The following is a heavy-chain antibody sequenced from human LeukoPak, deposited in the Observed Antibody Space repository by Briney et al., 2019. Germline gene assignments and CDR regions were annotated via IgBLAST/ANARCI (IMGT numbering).Heavy chain of an antibody. Sequence: GGSLRLSCAASGFNFNIYSMNWVRQAPGKGLEWVSYITSSGGKIYYADSVKGRFTISRDSAKNSLYLQMNSLRAEDTAIYYCARADGDYWGQGTLVTVSS. V-gene: IGHV3-48*01. CDR3: ARADGDY. J-gene: IGHJ4*02. CDR2: ITSSGGKI. D-gene: IGHD6-6*01. CDR1: GFNFNIYS.